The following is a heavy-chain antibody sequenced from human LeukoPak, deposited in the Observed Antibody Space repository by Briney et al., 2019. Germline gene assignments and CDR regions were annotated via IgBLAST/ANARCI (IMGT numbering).Heavy chain of an antibody. J-gene: IGHJ3*02. CDR2: ISYDGNNK. Sequence: PGGSLRLSCAASGFPFSSYAMHWVRQAPGKGLEWVALISYDGNNKYYADSVKGRFTISRDNSKNTLFLQMNSLRAEDTAVYYCAKDREEILTGYLSGAFDIWGQGTMVTVSS. CDR3: AKDREEILTGYLSGAFDI. CDR1: GFPFSSYA. V-gene: IGHV3-30-3*01. D-gene: IGHD3-9*01.